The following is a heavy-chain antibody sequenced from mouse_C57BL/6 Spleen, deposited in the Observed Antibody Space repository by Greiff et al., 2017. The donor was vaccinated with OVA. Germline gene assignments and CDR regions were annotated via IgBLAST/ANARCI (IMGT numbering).Heavy chain of an antibody. D-gene: IGHD2-4*01. Sequence: QVQLQQPGAELVKPGASVKISCKASGYTFTSYWITWVKQRPGQGLEWIGDIYPGSGSTNYNAKFQSKATLTVDTSSSTAYLQLSSLTSEDSAVYYCARGDDYDGGGYYAMDYWGQGTSVTVSS. V-gene: IGHV1-55*01. CDR3: ARGDDYDGGGYYAMDY. CDR1: GYTFTSYW. CDR2: IYPGSGST. J-gene: IGHJ4*01.